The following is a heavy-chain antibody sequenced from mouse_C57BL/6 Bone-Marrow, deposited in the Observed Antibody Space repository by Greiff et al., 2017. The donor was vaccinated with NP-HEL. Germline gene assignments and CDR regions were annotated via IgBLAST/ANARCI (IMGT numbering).Heavy chain of an antibody. CDR3: ARERGLVVARENAMDY. J-gene: IGHJ4*01. D-gene: IGHD1-1*01. CDR1: GYTFTSYW. Sequence: VQLQQPGAELVKPGASVKLSCKASGYTFTSYWMHWVKQRPGQGLEWIGMIHPNSGSTNYNEKFKSKATLTVDKSSSTAYMQLSSLTSEDSAVYYCARERGLVVARENAMDYWGQGTSATVSS. V-gene: IGHV1-64*01. CDR2: IHPNSGST.